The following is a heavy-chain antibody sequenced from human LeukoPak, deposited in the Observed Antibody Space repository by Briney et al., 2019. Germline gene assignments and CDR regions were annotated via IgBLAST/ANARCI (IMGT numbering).Heavy chain of an antibody. CDR1: GYTFTSYG. V-gene: IGHV1-18*01. CDR2: ISAYNGNT. CDR3: ARDIVVVVAAFPLYYYYYGMDV. D-gene: IGHD2-15*01. Sequence: GASVKVSCKASGYTFTSYGISWVRQAPGQGLEWMGWISAYNGNTNYAQKLQGRVTMTTDTSTSTAYMELRSLRSDDTAVYYCARDIVVVVAAFPLYYYYYGMDVWGQGTTVTVSS. J-gene: IGHJ6*02.